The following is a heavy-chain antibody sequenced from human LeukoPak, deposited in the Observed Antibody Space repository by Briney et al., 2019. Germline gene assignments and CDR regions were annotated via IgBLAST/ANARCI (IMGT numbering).Heavy chain of an antibody. CDR3: ARGSGYSSLYYFDY. D-gene: IGHD6-13*01. CDR1: GGSFSGYY. V-gene: IGHV4-34*01. Sequence: SETLSLTCAVYGGSFSGYYWSWIRQPPGKGLDWIGEINHSGSTNYNPSLKSRVTISVDTSKNQFSLKLSSVTAADTAVYYCARGSGYSSLYYFDYWGQGTLVTVSS. CDR2: INHSGST. J-gene: IGHJ4*02.